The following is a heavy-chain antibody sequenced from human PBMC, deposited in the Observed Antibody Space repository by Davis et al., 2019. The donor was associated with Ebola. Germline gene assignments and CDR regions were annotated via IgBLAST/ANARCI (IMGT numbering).Heavy chain of an antibody. CDR1: GYTFTNYG. Sequence: ASVKVSCKASGYTFTNYGINWVRQAPGQGLQWMGWISTYNGDTNYAQKVQGRITMTAETSTSTAYMELRSLRSDDTAVYYCARRYCSGTSCYPAPSDYWGQGTLVTVSS. CDR2: ISTYNGDT. D-gene: IGHD2-2*01. J-gene: IGHJ4*02. CDR3: ARRYCSGTSCYPAPSDY. V-gene: IGHV1-18*04.